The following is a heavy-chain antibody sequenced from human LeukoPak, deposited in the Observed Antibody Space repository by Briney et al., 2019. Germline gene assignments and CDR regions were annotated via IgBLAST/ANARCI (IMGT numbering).Heavy chain of an antibody. CDR1: GYTFTSYY. J-gene: IGHJ4*02. V-gene: IGHV1-46*01. Sequence: GASVKVSCKASGYTFTSYYMHWVRQAPGQGLEWMGIINPSGGSTSYAQKFQGRVTVTRDTSINTAYVELTSLTSDDTAVYYCAREDDSSGPFDYWGQGTLVTVSS. CDR2: INPSGGST. CDR3: AREDDSSGPFDY. D-gene: IGHD3-22*01.